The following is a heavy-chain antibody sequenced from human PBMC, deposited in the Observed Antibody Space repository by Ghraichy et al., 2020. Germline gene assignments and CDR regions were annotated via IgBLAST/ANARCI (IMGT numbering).Heavy chain of an antibody. CDR3: AKRGWLHGQQKSDPLYYFDY. D-gene: IGHD5-24*01. CDR2: ISGNSNNV. J-gene: IGHJ4*02. V-gene: IGHV3-23*01. CDR1: GFTLSSYS. Sequence: GESLRLSCAASGFTLSSYSMSWVRQAPGKGLEWVSTISGNSNNVYYADSVKGRFTFSRDISKNTLFLQMNSLRAEDTAIYYCAKRGWLHGQQKSDPLYYFDYWGQGTLVTVSS.